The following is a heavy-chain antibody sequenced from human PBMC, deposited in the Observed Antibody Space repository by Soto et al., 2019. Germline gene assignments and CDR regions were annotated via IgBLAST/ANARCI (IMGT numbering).Heavy chain of an antibody. CDR2: ISAYNGNT. V-gene: IGHV1-18*01. Sequence: VPLNRACKGAGYGFSGYVISCGRQDPGQGLEWMGWISAYNGNTNYAQKLQGRVTMTTDTSTSTAYMELRSLRSDDTAVYYCARDYSSSSVWFDTWGQGPLVTVSS. CDR1: GYGFSGYV. CDR3: ARDYSSSSVWFDT. D-gene: IGHD6-6*01. J-gene: IGHJ5*02.